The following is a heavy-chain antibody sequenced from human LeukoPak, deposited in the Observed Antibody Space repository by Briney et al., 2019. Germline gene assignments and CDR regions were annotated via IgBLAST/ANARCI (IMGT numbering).Heavy chain of an antibody. D-gene: IGHD1-26*01. CDR3: ATDPYSGSYLVDAFDI. J-gene: IGHJ3*02. Sequence: ASVKVSCKVSGYTLTELSMHWVRQAPGKGLEWMGGFDPEDGETIYAQKFQGRVTMTEDTSTDTAYMELSSLRSEDTALYYCATDPYSGSYLVDAFDIWGQGTMVTVSS. V-gene: IGHV1-24*01. CDR2: FDPEDGET. CDR1: GYTLTELS.